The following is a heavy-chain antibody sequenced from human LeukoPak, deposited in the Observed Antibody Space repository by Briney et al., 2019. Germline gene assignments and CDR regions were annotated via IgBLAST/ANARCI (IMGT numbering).Heavy chain of an antibody. J-gene: IGHJ6*04. V-gene: IGHV1-69*06. Sequence: SVKVSCKASGGTFSSYAISWVRQAPGQGLEWMGGIIPIFGTANYAQKFQGRVTITADKPTSTAYMELSSLRSEDTAVYYCASQITMVRGVIVLYYYYGMDVWGKGTTVTVSS. CDR2: IIPIFGTA. D-gene: IGHD3-10*01. CDR3: ASQITMVRGVIVLYYYYGMDV. CDR1: GGTFSSYA.